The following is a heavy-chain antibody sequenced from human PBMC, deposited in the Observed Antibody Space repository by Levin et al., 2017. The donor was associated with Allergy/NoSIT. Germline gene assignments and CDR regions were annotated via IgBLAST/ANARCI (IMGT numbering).Heavy chain of an antibody. V-gene: IGHV4-59*08. J-gene: IGHJ4*02. CDR2: IYYSGST. CDR1: GGSITGYY. Sequence: SQTLSLTCTVSGGSITGYYWTWVRQPPGKGLEWIGYIYYSGSTNYNPSLKSRVTISVDTSKNQFSLKLSSVTAADTAVYYCARDSSGPSYHFDYWGQGTLVTVSS. D-gene: IGHD3-22*01. CDR3: ARDSSGPSYHFDY.